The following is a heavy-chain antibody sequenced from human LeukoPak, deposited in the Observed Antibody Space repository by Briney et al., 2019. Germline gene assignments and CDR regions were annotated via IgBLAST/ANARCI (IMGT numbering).Heavy chain of an antibody. CDR2: ISDYNGNT. J-gene: IGHJ4*02. Sequence: ASVTVSCKASGYTFSSYGINWVRQAAGQGLEWMGWISDYNGNTNYAQKLQGRVTMTTDTSTSTAYMELRSLRSDDTAVYYCARSLKYYDYVWVIYLPFYWGQGTLVTVSS. CDR1: GYTFSSYG. V-gene: IGHV1-18*01. CDR3: ARSLKYYDYVWVIYLPFY. D-gene: IGHD3-16*02.